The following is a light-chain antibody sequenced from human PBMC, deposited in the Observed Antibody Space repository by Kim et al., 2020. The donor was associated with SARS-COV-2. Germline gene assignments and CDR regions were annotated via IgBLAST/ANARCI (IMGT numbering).Light chain of an antibody. CDR2: GAS. V-gene: IGKV3-15*01. CDR1: QSVSSN. Sequence: EIVMTQSPATLSLSPGERATLSCRASQSVSSNLAWYQQKPGQAPRLLIYGASTRATGIPARFSGSGSGTEFTLTISSLQSEDFAVYYCQQYNNRRTFGQGTKVDIK. CDR3: QQYNNRRT. J-gene: IGKJ1*01.